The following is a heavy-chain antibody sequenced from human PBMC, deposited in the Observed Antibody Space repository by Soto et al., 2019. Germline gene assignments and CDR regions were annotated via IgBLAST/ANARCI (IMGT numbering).Heavy chain of an antibody. V-gene: IGHV1-69*02. Sequence: SVKVSCKASGGTFSSYTISWVRQAPGQGLEWMGRIIPILGIANYAQKFQGRVTITADKSTSTAYMELSSLRSEDTAVYYCARVSVRSLWFGDYYYYGMDVWG. D-gene: IGHD3-10*01. CDR3: ARVSVRSLWFGDYYYYGMDV. CDR2: IIPILGIA. J-gene: IGHJ6*02. CDR1: GGTFSSYT.